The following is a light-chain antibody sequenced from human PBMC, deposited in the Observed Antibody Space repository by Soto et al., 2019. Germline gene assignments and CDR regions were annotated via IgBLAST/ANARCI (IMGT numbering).Light chain of an antibody. J-gene: IGKJ1*01. CDR1: ETVATN. CDR3: EQYFEWPTMT. CDR2: GAS. V-gene: IGKV3-15*01. Sequence: VMTQSPATLSVSPGERATLSCWASETVATNLAWYQQKPGQAPRLLISGASTRAAGISDRFRGSGSGTEFRLTISSLRSEDSGIYYCEQYFEWPTMTLGQGTKVDIK.